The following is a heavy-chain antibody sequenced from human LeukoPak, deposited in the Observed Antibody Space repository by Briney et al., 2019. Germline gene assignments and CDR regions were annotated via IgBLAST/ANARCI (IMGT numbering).Heavy chain of an antibody. CDR1: GFTFSSYG. CDR3: AREEGRRATMGRAYNYYYYMDV. CDR2: IRYDGSNK. Sequence: GGSLRLSCAASGFTFSSYGMHWVRQAPGKGLEWVAFIRYDGSNKYYADSVKGRFTISRDNSKNTLYLQMNSLGAEDTAAYYCAREEGRRATMGRAYNYYYYMDVWGKGTTVTVSS. D-gene: IGHD5-12*01. V-gene: IGHV3-30*02. J-gene: IGHJ6*03.